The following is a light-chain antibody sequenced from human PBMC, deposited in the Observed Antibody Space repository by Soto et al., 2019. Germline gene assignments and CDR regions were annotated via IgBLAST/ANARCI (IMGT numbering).Light chain of an antibody. CDR2: EVS. V-gene: IGLV2-8*01. CDR3: SSYAGSNNWV. J-gene: IGLJ3*02. CDR1: SSDVGTYKY. Sequence: QSALTQPPSASGSPGQSVTISCTGTSSDVGTYKYVSWYQQHPGQVPKLIIYEVSQRPSGVPDRFSGSKSGNTASLTVSGLQDEDAADYYCSSYAGSNNWVFGGGTKLTVL.